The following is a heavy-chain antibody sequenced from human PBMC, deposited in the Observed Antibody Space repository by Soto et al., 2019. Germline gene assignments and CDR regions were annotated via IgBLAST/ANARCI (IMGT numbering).Heavy chain of an antibody. V-gene: IGHV3-15*01. J-gene: IGHJ4*02. CDR1: GFTFSNAW. Sequence: GESLKISCAASGFTFSNAWMSWVRQAPGKGLEWVGRIKSKTDGGTTDYAAPVKGRFTISRDDSKNTLYLQMNSLKTEDTAVYYCTTQEKPDYYDSSGYSSFDYWGQGTLVTVSS. CDR3: TTQEKPDYYDSSGYSSFDY. CDR2: IKSKTDGGTT. D-gene: IGHD3-22*01.